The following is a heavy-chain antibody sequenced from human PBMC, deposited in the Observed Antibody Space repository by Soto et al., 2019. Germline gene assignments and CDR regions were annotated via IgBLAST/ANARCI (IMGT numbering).Heavy chain of an antibody. CDR3: AKGAGDRLSLGMDV. D-gene: IGHD1-26*01. J-gene: IGHJ6*02. CDR1: GFSISDYG. Sequence: QVQLVESGGGVVQPGWSLRLSCAASGFSISDYGMEWVRQAPGKGLEWVALISYDGTNTYYADSVKGRFTISRDNSKDTLFLQMTGLRVEDTAVYYCAKGAGDRLSLGMDVWGQGTTVTVSS. CDR2: ISYDGTNT. V-gene: IGHV3-30*18.